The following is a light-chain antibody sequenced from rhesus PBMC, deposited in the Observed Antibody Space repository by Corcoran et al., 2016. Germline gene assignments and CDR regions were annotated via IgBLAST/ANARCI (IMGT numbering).Light chain of an antibody. CDR3: LQHNSYPLT. V-gene: IGKV1-28*01. CDR1: QGISSY. J-gene: IGKJ4*01. Sequence: DIQMTQSPSSLSASVGDTVTITCRASQGISSYLNWFQQQPGKAPKLLIYAASSLEIGVPSRFSGSGSGTEFTLTISSLQPEEFAAYYCLQHNSYPLTVGGGTKGEIK. CDR2: AAS.